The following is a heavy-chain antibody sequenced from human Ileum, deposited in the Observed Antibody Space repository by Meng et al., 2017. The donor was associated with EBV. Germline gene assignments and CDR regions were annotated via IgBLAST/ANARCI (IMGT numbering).Heavy chain of an antibody. V-gene: IGHV3-15*01. CDR3: ATVAYLGVTPRYYFDF. D-gene: IGHD3-16*01. J-gene: IGHJ4*02. CDR1: GYSISTTNW. Sequence: VELKGSGPGLVKPSDTLSLTCAVSGYSISTTNWWGWIRQPPGKGLEWLGRIKSNGDGGTTEYAAPVKGRFNISRDDSKNTLYLQMDNLKTEDTAVYYCATVAYLGVTPRYYFDFWGQGTLVTVSS. CDR2: IKSNGDGGTT.